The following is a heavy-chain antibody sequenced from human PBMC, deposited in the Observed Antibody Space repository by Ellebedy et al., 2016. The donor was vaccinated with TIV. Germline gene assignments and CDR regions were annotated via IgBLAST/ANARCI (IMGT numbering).Heavy chain of an antibody. V-gene: IGHV3-23*01. CDR1: GFTFSSYG. D-gene: IGHD6-19*01. CDR2: ISGSDEST. Sequence: GESLKISCAASGFTFSSYGMSWVRQAPGKGLEWVSGISGSDESTHHADSVQGRFTISRDNSKNTLYLHMNSLRAEDTAVYYCAKGTQWLGRTCFDYWGQGTLVIVSS. J-gene: IGHJ4*02. CDR3: AKGTQWLGRTCFDY.